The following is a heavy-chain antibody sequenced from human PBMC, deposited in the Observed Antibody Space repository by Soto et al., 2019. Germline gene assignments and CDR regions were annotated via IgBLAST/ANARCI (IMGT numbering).Heavy chain of an antibody. J-gene: IGHJ6*02. CDR1: GFTFTSYA. D-gene: IGHD2-2*01. CDR2: ISAYNDNT. Sequence: ASVKVSCKASGFTFTSYAISWVRQAPGQGLEWMGWISAYNDNTNYAQKLQGRVTMTTDTSTSTAYMELRSLRSDDTAVYYCARVGYQLLFGMDVWGQGTTVTVSS. CDR3: ARVGYQLLFGMDV. V-gene: IGHV1-18*01.